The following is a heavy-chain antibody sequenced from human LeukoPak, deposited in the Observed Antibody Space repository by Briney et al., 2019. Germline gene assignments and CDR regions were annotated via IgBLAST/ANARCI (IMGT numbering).Heavy chain of an antibody. Sequence: GGSLRLSCAASGFTFSYACMSWVRQAPGKGLEWGGRIKSKTDGGTTDHAAPVKGRFTISRDDSKKTLYLQMNSLKTEDTGVYYCTTDAPFYGSGSYFSDFQHWGQGTLVIVSS. J-gene: IGHJ1*01. CDR1: GFTFSYAC. V-gene: IGHV3-15*01. CDR2: IKSKTDGGTT. D-gene: IGHD3-10*01. CDR3: TTDAPFYGSGSYFSDFQH.